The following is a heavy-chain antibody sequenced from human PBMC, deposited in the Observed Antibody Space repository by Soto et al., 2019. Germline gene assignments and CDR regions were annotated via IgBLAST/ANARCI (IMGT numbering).Heavy chain of an antibody. Sequence: SVKVSCKASGGTFSSYAISWVRQAPGQGLEWMGGIIPIFGTANYAQKFQGRVTITADESTSTAYMELSSLRSEDTAVYYCAKGIAAAGTFKPPPSDYYYGMDVWGQGTTVTVSS. D-gene: IGHD6-13*01. J-gene: IGHJ6*02. CDR2: IIPIFGTA. V-gene: IGHV1-69*13. CDR1: GGTFSSYA. CDR3: AKGIAAAGTFKPPPSDYYYGMDV.